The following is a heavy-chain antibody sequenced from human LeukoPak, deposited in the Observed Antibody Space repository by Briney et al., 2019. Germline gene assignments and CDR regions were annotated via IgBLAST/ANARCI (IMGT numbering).Heavy chain of an antibody. CDR3: ASRLPANTMVRGVGYWYFDL. CDR1: GGFINSGGFS. Sequence: SEALSLTCAVSGGFINSGGFSWTWIRQPPGKGLEWIGYIYHSGTTYSNPSLKSRVTISVDRSRNQFSLKLSSVTAADTAVYYCASRLPANTMVRGVGYWYFDLWGRGTLVTVSS. V-gene: IGHV4-30-2*02. CDR2: IYHSGTT. J-gene: IGHJ2*01. D-gene: IGHD3-10*01.